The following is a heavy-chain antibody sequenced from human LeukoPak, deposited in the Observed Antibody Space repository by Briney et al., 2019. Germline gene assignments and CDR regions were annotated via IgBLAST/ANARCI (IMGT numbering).Heavy chain of an antibody. Sequence: GGSLRLSCAASGFTFSNYTMNWVRQAPGKGLEWVSSISHSGSYIYYTDSVKGRFTISRDNAKNSLFLQMNSLRAEDTAVYFCARDSTPSPRYCSSTSCFKYYFDYWGQGTLVTVSS. CDR3: ARDSTPSPRYCSSTSCFKYYFDY. J-gene: IGHJ4*02. CDR1: GFTFSNYT. D-gene: IGHD2-2*01. V-gene: IGHV3-21*01. CDR2: ISHSGSYI.